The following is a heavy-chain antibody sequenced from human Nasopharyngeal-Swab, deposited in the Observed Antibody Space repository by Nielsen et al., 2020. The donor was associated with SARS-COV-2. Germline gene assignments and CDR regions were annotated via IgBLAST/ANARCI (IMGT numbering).Heavy chain of an antibody. CDR3: ARDGVLDRKDPDYYYGSGSYYPSSMDV. J-gene: IGHJ6*02. Sequence: ASVKVSCKASGYTFTSYGISWVRQAPGQGLEWMGWISAYNGNTSYAQKLQGRVTMTTDTSTSTAYMELRSLRSDDTAVYYCARDGVLDRKDPDYYYGSGSYYPSSMDVWGQGTTVTVSS. CDR1: GYTFTSYG. CDR2: ISAYNGNT. V-gene: IGHV1-18*01. D-gene: IGHD3-10*01.